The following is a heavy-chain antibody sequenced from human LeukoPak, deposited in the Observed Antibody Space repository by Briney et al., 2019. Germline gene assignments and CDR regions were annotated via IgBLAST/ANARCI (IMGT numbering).Heavy chain of an antibody. J-gene: IGHJ6*02. CDR3: ARDGYWRDVVVPGRSDYGMDV. CDR1: GFTFSSYD. V-gene: IGHV3-33*01. D-gene: IGHD2-2*01. CDR2: IWYDGSNR. Sequence: GGSLRPSCAASGFTFSSYDMHWVRQAPGKGLEWVAVIWYDGSNRYYADSVKGRFTISRDNSKNTLYLQMNSLRAEDTAVYYCARDGYWRDVVVPGRSDYGMDVWGQGTTVTVSS.